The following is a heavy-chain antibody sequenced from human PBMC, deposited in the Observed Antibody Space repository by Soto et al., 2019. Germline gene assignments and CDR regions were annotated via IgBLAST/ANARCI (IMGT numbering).Heavy chain of an antibody. CDR1: GYTFTSYY. Sequence: ASVKVSCKASGYTFTSYYMHWVRQAPGQGLEWMGIINPSGGSISYAQKFQGRVTMTRDTSTSTVYMELSSLRSEDTAVYYCARVSRSVSPYGLGSYYSPRYYYYGMDVWGQGTTVTVSS. D-gene: IGHD3-10*01. V-gene: IGHV1-46*01. J-gene: IGHJ6*02. CDR3: ARVSRSVSPYGLGSYYSPRYYYYGMDV. CDR2: INPSGGSI.